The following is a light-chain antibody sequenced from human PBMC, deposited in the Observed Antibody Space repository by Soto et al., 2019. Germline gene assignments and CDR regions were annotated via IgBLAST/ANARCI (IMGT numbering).Light chain of an antibody. CDR1: SSNIGAGYD. CDR3: QSYDNSLRGTV. V-gene: IGLV1-40*01. Sequence: QSVLTQPPSVSGAPGQRVTISCTGSSSNIGAGYDVHWYQQLPGTAPKLLIYDNSNRPSGVPDRFSGSKSGTSASLAITGLQAEDEADYYCQSYDNSLRGTVFGGGTKLTVL. CDR2: DNS. J-gene: IGLJ2*01.